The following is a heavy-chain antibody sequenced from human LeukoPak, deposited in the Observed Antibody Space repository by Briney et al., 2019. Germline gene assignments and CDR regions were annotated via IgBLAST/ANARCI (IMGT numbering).Heavy chain of an antibody. CDR3: ARGTPDCSSTSCYAFDAFDI. J-gene: IGHJ3*02. Sequence: SETLSLTCTVSGGPISSYYWSWIRQPAGKGLELIGRIYTSGSTNYNPSLKSRLTMSVDTSKNQFSLKLSSVTAADTDVYYCARGTPDCSSTSCYAFDAFDIWGQGTMVTVSS. CDR1: GGPISSYY. D-gene: IGHD2-2*01. V-gene: IGHV4-4*07. CDR2: IYTSGST.